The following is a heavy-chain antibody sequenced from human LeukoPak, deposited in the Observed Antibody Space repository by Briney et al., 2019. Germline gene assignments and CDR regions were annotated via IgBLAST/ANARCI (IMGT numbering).Heavy chain of an antibody. D-gene: IGHD2-15*01. J-gene: IGHJ4*02. CDR3: AKSPPGGWYYYFDY. CDR2: ISGGGGST. V-gene: IGHV3-23*01. Sequence: GGSLRLSCAASGFTFSSYAMSWVRQAPVKGLEWVSAISGGGGSTYYADSVKGRFTISRDNSKNTLYLQMNSLRAEDTAVYYCAKSPPGGWYYYFDYWGQGTLVTVSS. CDR1: GFTFSSYA.